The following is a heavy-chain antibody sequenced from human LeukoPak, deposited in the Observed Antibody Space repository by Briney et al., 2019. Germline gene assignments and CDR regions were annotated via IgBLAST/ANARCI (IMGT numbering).Heavy chain of an antibody. CDR3: ARDGYSGSKRGFYFDS. J-gene: IGHJ4*02. CDR1: GFTFSTYG. Sequence: PGGSLRLSCAASGFTFSTYGMHWVRQTPGKGLEWVAVMWYDGSNKYYADSVKGRFTISRDNSKNTLDLQMNSLRVGDTAVYYCARDGYSGSKRGFYFDSWGQGTLVTVSS. V-gene: IGHV3-33*01. D-gene: IGHD5-12*01. CDR2: MWYDGSNK.